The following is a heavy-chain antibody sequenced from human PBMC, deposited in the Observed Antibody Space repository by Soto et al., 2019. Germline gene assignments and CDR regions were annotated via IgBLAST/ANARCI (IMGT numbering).Heavy chain of an antibody. CDR3: TTLRGLVVVITTIGKATVDY. J-gene: IGHJ4*02. D-gene: IGHD3-22*01. CDR1: GFTFSNAW. V-gene: IGHV3-15*01. Sequence: GGSLRLSCAASGFTFSNAWMSWVRQAPGKGLEWVGRIKSKTDGGTTDYAAPVKGRFTISRDDSKNTLYLQMNSLKTEDTAVYYCTTLRGLVVVITTIGKATVDYWGQGTLVTVSS. CDR2: IKSKTDGGTT.